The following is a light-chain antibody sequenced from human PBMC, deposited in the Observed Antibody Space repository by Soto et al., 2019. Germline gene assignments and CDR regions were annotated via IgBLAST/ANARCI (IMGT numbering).Light chain of an antibody. CDR2: WAS. J-gene: IGKJ3*01. CDR1: QSVLSTSNNKNY. CDR3: QQSYSSNT. Sequence: DIVMTQSPDSLAVSLGERATINCKSSQSVLSTSNNKNYLAWYQQKPGQPPKLLMYWASTRESGVPDRFSGSESGTDFTLTISSLQSEDVAVYYCQQSYSSNTFGPGTKVDIK. V-gene: IGKV4-1*01.